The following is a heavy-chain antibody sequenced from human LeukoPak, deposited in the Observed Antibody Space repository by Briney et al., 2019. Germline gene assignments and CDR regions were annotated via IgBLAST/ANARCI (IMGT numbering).Heavy chain of an antibody. D-gene: IGHD3-10*01. CDR2: IYYSGST. CDR3: ARGSSGSYFSFDP. J-gene: IGHJ5*02. Sequence: SWVRQMPGKGLEWIGYIYYSGSTYYNPSLKSRVTISVDTSKNQYSLKLSSVTAADTAVYYCARGSSGSYFSFDPWGQGTLVTVSS. V-gene: IGHV4-31*02.